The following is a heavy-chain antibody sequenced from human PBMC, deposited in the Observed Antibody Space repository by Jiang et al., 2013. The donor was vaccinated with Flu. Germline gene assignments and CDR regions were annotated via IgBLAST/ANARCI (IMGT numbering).Heavy chain of an antibody. J-gene: IGHJ4*02. Sequence: GLVKPSQTLSVTCVISGDSVSSNSAAWNWIRQSPSRGLEWLGRTYYRSQWYNEYAAFVKSRITINRDTSKNQFSLQLNSVTPEDTAVYYCARGGVSSVVGPINGFDYWGQGTLVTVSS. D-gene: IGHD1-26*01. CDR2: TYYRSQWYN. CDR1: GDSVSSNSAA. V-gene: IGHV6-1*01. CDR3: ARGGVSSVVGPINGFDY.